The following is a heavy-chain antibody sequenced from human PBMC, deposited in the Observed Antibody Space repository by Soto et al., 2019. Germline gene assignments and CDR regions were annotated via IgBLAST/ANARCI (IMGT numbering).Heavy chain of an antibody. CDR3: ASFTGYSSSWYGWFDP. V-gene: IGHV1-18*04. Sequence: ASVKVSCKASGYTFTSYGISWVRQAPGQGLEWMGWISAYNGNTNYAQKLQGRVTMTTDTSTSTAYMELRSLRSDDTAVYYCASFTGYSSSWYGWFDPWGQGTLVTVSS. J-gene: IGHJ5*02. CDR2: ISAYNGNT. CDR1: GYTFTSYG. D-gene: IGHD6-13*01.